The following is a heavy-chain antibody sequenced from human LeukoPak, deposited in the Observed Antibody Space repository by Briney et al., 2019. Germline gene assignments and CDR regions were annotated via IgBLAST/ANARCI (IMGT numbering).Heavy chain of an antibody. Sequence: GGSLRLSCAASGITFSSYGMSWVRQAPGKGLEWVSVMSADSATTFYADSVKGRFTISRDNAKNTVFLQMSSLRAEDTALYYCARKSASGNYPLDYWGQGTLVTVSS. CDR2: MSADSATT. V-gene: IGHV3-23*01. D-gene: IGHD3-10*01. CDR3: ARKSASGNYPLDY. CDR1: GITFSSYG. J-gene: IGHJ4*02.